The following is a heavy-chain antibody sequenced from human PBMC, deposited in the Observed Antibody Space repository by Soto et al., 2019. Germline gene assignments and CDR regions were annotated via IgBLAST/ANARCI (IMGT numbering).Heavy chain of an antibody. D-gene: IGHD2-2*01. J-gene: IGHJ5*02. Sequence: KVSCKTSGYTFSNYGITWVRQAPGQPLEWLGWISLYSDGTNYAQKFQGRVSMTTDTSTTTAYMELRSLRSDDTAVYYCARVVPGAEAWFGPWGQGTLVTVSS. CDR2: ISLYSDGT. V-gene: IGHV1-18*01. CDR3: ARVVPGAEAWFGP. CDR1: GYTFSNYG.